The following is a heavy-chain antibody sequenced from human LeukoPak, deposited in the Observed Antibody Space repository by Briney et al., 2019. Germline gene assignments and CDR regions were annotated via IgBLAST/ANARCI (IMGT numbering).Heavy chain of an antibody. CDR2: INPNSGGT. J-gene: IGHJ4*02. D-gene: IGHD3-10*01. CDR1: GHTFTGYY. CDR3: ARSYYGSGTKDY. V-gene: IGHV1-2*02. Sequence: ASVKVSCKASGHTFTGYYMHWVRQAPGQGLEWMGWINPNSGGTNYAQKFQGRVTMTRDTSISTAYMELSRLRSDDTAVYYCARSYYGSGTKDYWGQGTQVTVSS.